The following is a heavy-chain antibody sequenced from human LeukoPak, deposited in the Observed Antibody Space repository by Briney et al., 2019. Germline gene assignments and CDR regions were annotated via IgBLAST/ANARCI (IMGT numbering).Heavy chain of an antibody. J-gene: IGHJ3*02. Sequence: SGTLSLTCTVSGYSISSDYYWGWIRQPPGKGLEWIGSIYHTGTTYYNPSLKSRVTISVDTSKNQFSLKLSSVTAADTAVYYCARSMIVVVITTSAFDIWGQGTMVTVSS. CDR2: IYHTGTT. D-gene: IGHD3-22*01. CDR3: ARSMIVVVITTSAFDI. CDR1: GYSISSDYY. V-gene: IGHV4-38-2*02.